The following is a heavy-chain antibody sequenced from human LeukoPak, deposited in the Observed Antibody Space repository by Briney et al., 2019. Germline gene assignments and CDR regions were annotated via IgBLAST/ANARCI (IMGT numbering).Heavy chain of an antibody. CDR3: AKGRGSIAVAGDYYFDY. D-gene: IGHD6-19*01. Sequence: GGSLRLSCAASGFTFSNYAMSWVRQAPGKGLEWVSGINDSGDSTNYADSVKGRFTISRDNSKNTLYLHMNSLRAEDTAVYYCAKGRGSIAVAGDYYFDYWGQGTLVTVSS. CDR1: GFTFSNYA. CDR2: INDSGDST. J-gene: IGHJ4*02. V-gene: IGHV3-23*01.